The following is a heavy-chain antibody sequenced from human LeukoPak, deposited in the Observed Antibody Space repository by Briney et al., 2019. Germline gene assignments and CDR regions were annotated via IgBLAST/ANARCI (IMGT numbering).Heavy chain of an antibody. J-gene: IGHJ4*02. CDR3: ARRDDYSNYCDHY. D-gene: IGHD4-11*01. CDR1: GGSFSGYY. Sequence: PSETLSLTCAVYGGSFSGYYWSWIRQPPGKGLEWIGEINHSGSTNYNPSLKSRVTISVDTSKNQFSLKVSSVTAADTAVYYCARRDDYSNYCDHYWSQGILVTVSS. CDR2: INHSGST. V-gene: IGHV4-34*01.